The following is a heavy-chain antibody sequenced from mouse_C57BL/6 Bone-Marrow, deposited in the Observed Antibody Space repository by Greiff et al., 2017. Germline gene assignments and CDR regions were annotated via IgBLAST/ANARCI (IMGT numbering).Heavy chain of an antibody. CDR3: AGGTWCAY. D-gene: IGHD1-1*02. CDR1: GFTFNSYW. CDR2: IDPNSGGT. V-gene: IGHV1-72*01. Sequence: QVQLKQPGAELVRPGASVKLSCKASGFTFNSYWMHWVKQRPGRGLEWIGWIDPNSGGTKYTAQFQSKATLTVAKPSSTAYMQLSSLASEDSAVYYCAGGTWCAYWGQGTLGTVSA. J-gene: IGHJ3*01.